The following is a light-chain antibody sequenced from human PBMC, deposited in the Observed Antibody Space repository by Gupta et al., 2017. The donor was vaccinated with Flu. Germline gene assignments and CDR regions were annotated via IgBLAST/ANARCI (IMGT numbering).Light chain of an antibody. CDR2: AAS. Sequence: AIRMTQSPSSFSASTGDRVTITCRASQGISSYLAWYQQKPVKAPKLPIYAASTLQSGVPSRFSGSGSGTDFTLTISCLQSEDFATYYCQQEDSYPFTFGPGTKVDIK. CDR3: QQEDSYPFT. CDR1: QGISSY. J-gene: IGKJ3*01. V-gene: IGKV1-8*01.